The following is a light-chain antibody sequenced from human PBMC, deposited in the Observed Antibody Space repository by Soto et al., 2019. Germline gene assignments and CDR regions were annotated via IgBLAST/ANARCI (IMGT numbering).Light chain of an antibody. CDR3: QVWDSSSDHPVV. CDR2: DDS. V-gene: IGLV3-21*02. J-gene: IGLJ2*01. CDR1: NIGSKS. Sequence: SYELTQPPSVSVAPGQTARITCGGNNIGSKSGHWYQQKPGQAPVLVVYDDSDRPSGIPDRFSGSNSVNTATLTISRVEAGDEADYYCQVWDSSSDHPVVFGGGTKVTVL.